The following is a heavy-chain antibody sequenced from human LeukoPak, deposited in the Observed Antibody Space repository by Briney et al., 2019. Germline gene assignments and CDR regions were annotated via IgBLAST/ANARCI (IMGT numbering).Heavy chain of an antibody. J-gene: IGHJ3*02. CDR3: ARDRWYQLLPSAFDI. D-gene: IGHD2-2*01. Sequence: ASVKVSCKASGGTFSSYAISWVRQAPGQGLEWMGGIIPIFGTANYAQKFQGRVTITADESTSTAYMELSSLRSEDTAVYYCARDRWYQLLPSAFDIWGQGTMVTVSS. V-gene: IGHV1-69*01. CDR1: GGTFSSYA. CDR2: IIPIFGTA.